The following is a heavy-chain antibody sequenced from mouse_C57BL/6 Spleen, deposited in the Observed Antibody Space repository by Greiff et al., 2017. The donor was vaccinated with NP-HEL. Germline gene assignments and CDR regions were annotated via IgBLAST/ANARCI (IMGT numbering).Heavy chain of an antibody. Sequence: VQLQQSGAELAKPGASVKLSCKASGYTFTSYWMHWVKQRPGQGLEWIGYINPSSGYTKYNQKFKDKATLTADKSSSTAYMQLSSLTYEDSAVYYCARGITTVVATGDYYAMDYWGQGTSVTVSS. CDR3: ARGITTVVATGDYYAMDY. V-gene: IGHV1-7*01. CDR2: INPSSGYT. CDR1: GYTFTSYW. D-gene: IGHD1-1*01. J-gene: IGHJ4*01.